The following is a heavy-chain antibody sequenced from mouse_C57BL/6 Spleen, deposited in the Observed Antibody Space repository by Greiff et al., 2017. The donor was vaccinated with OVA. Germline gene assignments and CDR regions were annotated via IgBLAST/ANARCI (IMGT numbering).Heavy chain of an antibody. D-gene: IGHD2-3*01. CDR1: GFTFSSYA. J-gene: IGHJ2*01. V-gene: IGHV5-4*01. CDR3: ARDPYDGYYGAFDY. Sequence: EVKLVESGGGLVKPGGSLKLSCAASGFTFSSYAMSWVRQTPEKRLEWVATISDGGSYTYYPDNVKGRFTISRDNAKNNLYLQMSHLKSEDTAMYYCARDPYDGYYGAFDYWGQGTTLTVSS. CDR2: ISDGGSYT.